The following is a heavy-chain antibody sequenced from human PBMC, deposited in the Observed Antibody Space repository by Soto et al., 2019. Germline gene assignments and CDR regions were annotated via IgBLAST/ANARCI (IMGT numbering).Heavy chain of an antibody. J-gene: IGHJ6*02. V-gene: IGHV4-34*01. Sequence: SETLSLTCAVYGGSLSGYYWSWIRQPPGKGLEWIGEINHSGSTNYNPSLKSRVTISVDTSKNQFSLKLSSVTAADTAVYYCARGRPSSGWYGAYYYYGMDVWGQGTTVTVSS. CDR2: INHSGST. CDR3: ARGRPSSGWYGAYYYYGMDV. D-gene: IGHD6-19*01. CDR1: GGSLSGYY.